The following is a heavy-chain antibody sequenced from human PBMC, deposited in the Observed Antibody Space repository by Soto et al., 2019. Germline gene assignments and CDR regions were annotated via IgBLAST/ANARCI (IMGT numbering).Heavy chain of an antibody. CDR3: ARASHYYDSSGYYYAFDI. J-gene: IGHJ3*02. Sequence: GGSLRLSCAASGFTVSSNYMSWVRQAPGKGLEWVSVIYSGGSTYYADSVKGRFTISRDNSKNTLYLRMNSLRAEDTAVYYCARASHYYDSSGYYYAFDIWGQGTMVTVSS. CDR2: IYSGGST. D-gene: IGHD3-22*01. CDR1: GFTVSSNY. V-gene: IGHV3-53*01.